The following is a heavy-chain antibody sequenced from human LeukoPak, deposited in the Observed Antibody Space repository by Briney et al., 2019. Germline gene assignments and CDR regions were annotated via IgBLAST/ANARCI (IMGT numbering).Heavy chain of an antibody. D-gene: IGHD3-16*01. V-gene: IGHV4-59*01. CDR1: GGSISSYY. Sequence: SETLSLTCTVSGGSISSYYWSWIRQPPGKGLEWIGYIYYSGSTNYNPSLKSRVTISVDTSKNQFSLKLSSVTAADTAVYYCARTSDPGGYYYYYYMDVWGKGTTVTVSS. J-gene: IGHJ6*03. CDR3: ARTSDPGGYYYYYYMDV. CDR2: IYYSGST.